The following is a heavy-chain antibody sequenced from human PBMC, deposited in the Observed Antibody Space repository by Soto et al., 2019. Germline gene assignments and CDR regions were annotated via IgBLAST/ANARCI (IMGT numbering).Heavy chain of an antibody. V-gene: IGHV1-18*01. CDR1: GYTFTSYG. CDR3: ARLDRIAVAVGYYYGMDV. J-gene: IGHJ6*02. D-gene: IGHD6-19*01. CDR2: ISAYNGNT. Sequence: GAPVKVCCKASGYTFTSYGSSWVRQAHGQGLEWMGWISAYNGNTNYAQKLQGRVTMTTDTSTSTAYMELRSLRSDDTAVYYCARLDRIAVAVGYYYGMDVWGQGTTVTVSS.